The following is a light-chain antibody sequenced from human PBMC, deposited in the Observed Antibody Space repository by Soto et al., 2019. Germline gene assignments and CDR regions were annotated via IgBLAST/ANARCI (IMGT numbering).Light chain of an antibody. CDR1: QSVSRN. Sequence: EIVMTQSPATLSVSPGERATLSCRASQSVSRNLAGYQQKPGQAPRLLIYGASTRATGIPARFSGSGSGTEFTLTISSLQSEDFAVYYCQQYNNWPNTFGQGTKLEIK. J-gene: IGKJ2*01. V-gene: IGKV3-15*01. CDR3: QQYNNWPNT. CDR2: GAS.